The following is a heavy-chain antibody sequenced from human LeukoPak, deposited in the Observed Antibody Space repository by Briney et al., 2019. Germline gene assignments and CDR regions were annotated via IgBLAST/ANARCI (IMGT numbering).Heavy chain of an antibody. CDR2: ISWNSGSI. CDR3: ARDGSTSSYYYYYMDV. J-gene: IGHJ6*03. V-gene: IGHV3-9*03. D-gene: IGHD2-2*01. CDR1: GFTFDDYA. Sequence: GGSLRLSCAASGFTFDDYAMHWVRQAPGKGPEWVSGISWNSGSIGYADSVKGRFTISRDNAKNSLYLQMNSLRAEDMALYYCARDGSTSSYYYYYMDVWGKGTTVTVSS.